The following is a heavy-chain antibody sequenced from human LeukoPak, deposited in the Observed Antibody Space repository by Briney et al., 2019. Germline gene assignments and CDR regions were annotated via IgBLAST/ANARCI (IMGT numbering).Heavy chain of an antibody. CDR1: DGSISSSSYY. V-gene: IGHV4-39*01. Sequence: SETLSLTCTVSDGSISSSSYYWGWIRQPPGKGLEWIGSIYCGGSTYYNPSLKSRVTISVDTSKNQFSLKLSSVSAADTAVYYCARDWYEGGYVDYWGQGTLVTGSS. CDR2: IYCGGST. D-gene: IGHD3/OR15-3a*01. J-gene: IGHJ4*02. CDR3: ARDWYEGGYVDY.